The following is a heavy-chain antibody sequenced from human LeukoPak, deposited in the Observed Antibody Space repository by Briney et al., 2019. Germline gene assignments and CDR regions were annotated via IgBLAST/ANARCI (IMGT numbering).Heavy chain of an antibody. J-gene: IGHJ4*02. V-gene: IGHV3-23*01. CDR1: GFTFSSYA. CDR2: ISGSGGRT. Sequence: GGSLRLSCAASGFTFSSYAVSWVRQAPGKGLEWVSVISGSGGRTYYADSVKGRFTISRDNSENTLYLQMNSLKTEDTAVYYCTTGPNWGQGTLVTVSS. CDR3: TTGPN.